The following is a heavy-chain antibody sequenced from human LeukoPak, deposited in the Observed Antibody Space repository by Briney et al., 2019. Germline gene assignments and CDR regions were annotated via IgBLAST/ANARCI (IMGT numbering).Heavy chain of an antibody. J-gene: IGHJ4*02. Sequence: SETLSLTCTVSGGSISSGDYYWSCIRQPPGKGLEWIGYIYDSGSTYYDPSPKYRVTITIDTSKNQFSLKLRSVTAADTAVYYCAGGHPYYYDSSGYYWDYWGQGTLVTVSS. D-gene: IGHD3-22*01. V-gene: IGHV4-30-4*01. CDR2: IYDSGST. CDR1: GGSISSGDYY. CDR3: AGGHPYYYDSSGYYWDY.